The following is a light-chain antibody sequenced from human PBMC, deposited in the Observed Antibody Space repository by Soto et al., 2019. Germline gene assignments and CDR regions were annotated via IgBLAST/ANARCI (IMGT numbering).Light chain of an antibody. Sequence: DIQMTQSPSTLSASVGDRITITCWASQSVSRRLAWFQQKPGKAPKLLIYDASSLESGVPSRFSGRGSGTEFTLTISSLQPDDCATYYCHTYNSYSLHTFGQGTQLEIK. V-gene: IGKV1-5*01. CDR2: DAS. CDR3: HTYNSYSLHT. J-gene: IGKJ2*01. CDR1: QSVSRR.